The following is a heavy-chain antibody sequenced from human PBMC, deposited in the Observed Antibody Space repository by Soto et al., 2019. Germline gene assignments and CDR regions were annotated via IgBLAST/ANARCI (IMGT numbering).Heavy chain of an antibody. CDR3: ARGSWDDVSGHYYMDV. J-gene: IGHJ6*03. CDR2: THYRSKWYS. V-gene: IGHV6-1*01. Sequence: PSQTLSLTCDISGDSVSSNSAAWNWIRQTPSRGLEWLGRTHYRSKWYSNYAISVKSRVTVNPDTFKNQFSLQLNSVTPEDTAVYYCARGSWDDVSGHYYMDVWGKGTTVTVSS. D-gene: IGHD1-1*01. CDR1: GDSVSSNSAA.